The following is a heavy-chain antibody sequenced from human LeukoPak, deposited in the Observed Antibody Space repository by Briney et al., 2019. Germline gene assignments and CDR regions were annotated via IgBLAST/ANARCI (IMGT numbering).Heavy chain of an antibody. J-gene: IGHJ4*02. CDR2: ISSSSSYI. CDR3: ARDTGGSSSSGKVY. CDR1: GFTFSSYS. D-gene: IGHD6-6*01. Sequence: GGSLRLSCAASGFTFSSYSMNWVRQAPGKGLEWVSSISSSSSYIYYADSVKGRFTISRDNAKNSLYLQMDSLRAEDTAVYYCARDTGGSSSSGKVYWGQGTLVTVSS. V-gene: IGHV3-21*01.